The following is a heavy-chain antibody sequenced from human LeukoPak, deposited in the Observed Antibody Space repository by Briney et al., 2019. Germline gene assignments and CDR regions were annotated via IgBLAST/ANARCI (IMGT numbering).Heavy chain of an antibody. CDR3: ARLWHTSGSYSHFDY. D-gene: IGHD1-26*01. Sequence: SETLSLTCTVSGGSISSGSYSWSWIRQPAGKGLEWIGRIYTSGSTNYNPSLKSRVTISVDTSKNQFSLKLSSVTAADTAVYYCARLWHTSGSYSHFDYWGQGTLVTVSS. J-gene: IGHJ4*02. V-gene: IGHV4-61*02. CDR1: GGSISSGSYS. CDR2: IYTSGST.